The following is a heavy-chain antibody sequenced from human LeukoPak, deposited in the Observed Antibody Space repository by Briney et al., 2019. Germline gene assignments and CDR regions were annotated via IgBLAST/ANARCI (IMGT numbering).Heavy chain of an antibody. D-gene: IGHD5-12*01. Sequence: PSQTLSLTCTVSGGSISSGGYYWSWIRQHPGKGLEWIGYIYYTGSTYYNPSLKSRVTISVDTSKNQFSLRLSSVTAADTAMYYCARAGYSGYDFNFDYWGQGTLVTVSS. J-gene: IGHJ4*02. CDR2: IYYTGST. CDR3: ARAGYSGYDFNFDY. V-gene: IGHV4-31*03. CDR1: GGSISSGGYY.